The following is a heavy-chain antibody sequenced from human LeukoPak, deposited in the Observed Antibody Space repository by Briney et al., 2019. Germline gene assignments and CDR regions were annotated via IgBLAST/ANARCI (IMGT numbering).Heavy chain of an antibody. CDR1: GYTFTSYG. CDR2: ISAYNGNT. V-gene: IGHV1-18*01. J-gene: IGHJ5*02. D-gene: IGHD3-10*01. CDR3: ARDRPYYGSGSSRDDWFDP. Sequence: ASVKVSCKASGYTFTSYGISWVRQAPGQGLEWMGWISAYNGNTNYAQKLQGRVTMTTDTSTSTAYMELRSLRSDDTAVYYCARDRPYYGSGSSRDDWFDPWGQGTLVTVSS.